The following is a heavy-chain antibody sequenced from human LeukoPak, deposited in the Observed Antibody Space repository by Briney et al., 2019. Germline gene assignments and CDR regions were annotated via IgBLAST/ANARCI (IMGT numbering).Heavy chain of an antibody. CDR3: ARGVEPLAANTLAY. J-gene: IGHJ4*02. V-gene: IGHV3-53*01. CDR1: GFTVITND. Sequence: PGGSLRLSCAASGFTVITNDMTWVRQAPAKGLEWVSALYSDGNTKYADSVQGRFTISRDNSKNTLYLEMNSLSPDDTAVYYCARGVEPLAANTLAYWGQGTLVTVSS. CDR2: LYSDGNT. D-gene: IGHD1-14*01.